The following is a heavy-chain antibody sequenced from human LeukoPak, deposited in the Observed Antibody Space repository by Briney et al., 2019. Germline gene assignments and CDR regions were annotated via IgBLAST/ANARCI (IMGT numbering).Heavy chain of an antibody. CDR3: ARGMRGLQADKYYFDY. V-gene: IGHV1-46*01. D-gene: IGHD5-24*01. CDR2: INPSGGST. J-gene: IGHJ4*02. Sequence: ASVTVSCKASGYTFISYYIHWVRQAPGQGPEWMGIINPSGGSTNYAQKFQGRVTMTRDTSTSTVYMELSSLRSEDTAVYYCARGMRGLQADKYYFDYWGQGTLVTVSS. CDR1: GYTFISYY.